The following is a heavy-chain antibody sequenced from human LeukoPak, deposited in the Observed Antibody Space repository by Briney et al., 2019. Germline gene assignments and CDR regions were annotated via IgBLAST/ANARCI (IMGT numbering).Heavy chain of an antibody. V-gene: IGHV3-30*02. D-gene: IGHD3-9*01. J-gene: IGHJ4*02. CDR1: AFAFSSYG. Sequence: GGSLRLSCAASAFAFSSYGMHWVRQAPGKGLEWVTFIRYHGSNKYYADSVKGRFTISRDNSKNTLYLQMNSLRAEDTAVYYCAKGGQDYDILTGYYGDDYWGQGTLVTVSS. CDR3: AKGGQDYDILTGYYGDDY. CDR2: IRYHGSNK.